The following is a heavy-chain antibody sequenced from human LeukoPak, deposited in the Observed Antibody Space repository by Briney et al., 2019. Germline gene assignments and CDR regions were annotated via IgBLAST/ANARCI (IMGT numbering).Heavy chain of an antibody. CDR3: ASLQQLGDYYYYYYMDV. Sequence: PSETLSLTCAVYGGSFSGYYWSWIRQPPGKGLEWIGEINHSGSTNYNPSLKSRVTISVDTSKNQFSLKLSSVTAADTAVYYCASLQQLGDYYYYYYMDVWGKGTTVTVSS. CDR2: INHSGST. J-gene: IGHJ6*03. V-gene: IGHV4-34*01. CDR1: GGSFSGYY. D-gene: IGHD6-13*01.